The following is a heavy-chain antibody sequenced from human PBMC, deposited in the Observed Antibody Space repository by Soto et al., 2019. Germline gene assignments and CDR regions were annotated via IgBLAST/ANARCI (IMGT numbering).Heavy chain of an antibody. CDR3: ARLYSSCLPRSYSDY. V-gene: IGHV1-18*01. CDR2: ISAFNGAT. J-gene: IGHJ4*02. D-gene: IGHD6-19*01. Sequence: GASVKVSCKASGYTFTRFGISWVRQAPGQGLEWMGWISAFNGATNYAQKFQDRITMTTDTPTSTAYMELRSLRSDDTAVYYCARLYSSCLPRSYSDYWGQGTLVTVSS. CDR1: GYTFTRFG.